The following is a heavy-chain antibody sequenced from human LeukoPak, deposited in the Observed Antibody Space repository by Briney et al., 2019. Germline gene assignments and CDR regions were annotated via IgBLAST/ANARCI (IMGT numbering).Heavy chain of an antibody. J-gene: IGHJ4*02. Sequence: PSETLSLTCTVSGYSISSGYYWGWIRPPPGKGLEWIGIIYHSGGTYYNPSLKSRVTISVDTSKNQFSLKLSSVTAADTAVYYCARGPSMVYADYWGQGTLVTVSS. CDR2: IYHSGGT. V-gene: IGHV4-38-2*02. D-gene: IGHD2-8*01. CDR1: GYSISSGYY. CDR3: ARGPSMVYADY.